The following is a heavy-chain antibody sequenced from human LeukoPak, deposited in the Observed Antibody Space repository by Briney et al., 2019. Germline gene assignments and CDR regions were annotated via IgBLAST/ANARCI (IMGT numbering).Heavy chain of an antibody. Sequence: ASVKVSCNASGGSFTSYAISWVRQAPGQGLEWMGGIIPIFGTANYAQKFQGRVTITADESTSTAYMELSSLRSEDTAVYYCASWNGYSYGYSGYWGQGTLVTVSS. CDR1: GGSFTSYA. V-gene: IGHV1-69*01. D-gene: IGHD5-18*01. CDR3: ASWNGYSYGYSGY. J-gene: IGHJ4*02. CDR2: IIPIFGTA.